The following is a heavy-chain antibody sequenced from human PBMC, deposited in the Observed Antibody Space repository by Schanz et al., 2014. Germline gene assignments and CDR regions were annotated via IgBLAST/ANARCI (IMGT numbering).Heavy chain of an antibody. V-gene: IGHV1-46*03. CDR2: INPSVGNT. CDR3: GRGPSTGAFDI. J-gene: IGHJ3*02. CDR1: GYTFTSYY. Sequence: QVQLVQSGAEVKKPGASVKVSCEASGYTFTSYYIHWFRQAPGQGLEWMGLINPSVGNTNYAQKFRGRVTMTRDTSTSTVYRELSSLRSEDTAVYFCGRGPSTGAFDIWGQGTMVTVSS.